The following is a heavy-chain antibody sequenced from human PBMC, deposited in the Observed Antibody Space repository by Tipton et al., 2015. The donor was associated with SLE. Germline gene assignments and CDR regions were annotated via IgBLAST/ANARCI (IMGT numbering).Heavy chain of an antibody. D-gene: IGHD3-22*01. CDR2: INHSGST. J-gene: IGHJ5*02. CDR3: ARLPTYYYDSSSA. V-gene: IGHV4-34*01. CDR1: GFTFSSYW. Sequence: GSLRLSCAASGFTFSSYWMSWVRQAPGKGLEWIGEINHSGSTNYNPSLKSRVTISVDTSKNQFSLKLSSVTAADTAVYYCARLPTYYYDSSSAWGQGTLVTVSS.